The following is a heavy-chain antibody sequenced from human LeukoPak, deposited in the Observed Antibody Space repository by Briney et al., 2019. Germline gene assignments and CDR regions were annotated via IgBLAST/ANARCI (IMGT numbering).Heavy chain of an antibody. CDR2: SRNKARSYTT. D-gene: IGHD6-19*01. Sequence: PGGSLRLSCAASGFTFSDYFLDWVRQAPGKGLEWVGRSRNKARSYTTECAASVKGRFTISRDDSKNSLYLQMNSLNIDDTAVYYCVRVGFVAGSDYLDSWGQGTLVTVST. V-gene: IGHV3-72*01. J-gene: IGHJ4*02. CDR1: GFTFSDYF. CDR3: VRVGFVAGSDYLDS.